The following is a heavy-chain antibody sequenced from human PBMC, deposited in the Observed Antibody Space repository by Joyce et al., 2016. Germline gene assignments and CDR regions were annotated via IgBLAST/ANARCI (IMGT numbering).Heavy chain of an antibody. Sequence: EVLLVESGGGLVQPGGSLTLSCGASGFTFSNYGMNWVRQAPGKGLEWISHISTSSSTIYYADSLKGRFTISRDNAKNSLYLQMNSLRDEDTAVYYWAREWGAGDYDFDSWGQGTLVTVSS. J-gene: IGHJ4*02. CDR3: AREWGAGDYDFDS. CDR1: GFTFSNYG. V-gene: IGHV3-48*02. D-gene: IGHD4-17*01. CDR2: ISTSSSTI.